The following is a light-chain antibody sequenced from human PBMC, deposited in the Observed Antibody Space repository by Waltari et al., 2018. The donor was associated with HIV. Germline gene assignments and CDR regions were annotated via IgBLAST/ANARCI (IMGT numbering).Light chain of an antibody. J-gene: IGKJ2*01. CDR3: LQGLRAPFA. V-gene: IGKV2-28*01. CDR1: ASPLHGNNKRNY. Sequence: DILINHSPPSLSVTPGESAPISCWSPASPLHGNNKRNYIDWYVPKAGCTPRLLIFLASKRSSGVPARFVCSGSGTNFTLKINEVAPEDVGTYYCLQGLRAPFAFGQGT. CDR2: LAS.